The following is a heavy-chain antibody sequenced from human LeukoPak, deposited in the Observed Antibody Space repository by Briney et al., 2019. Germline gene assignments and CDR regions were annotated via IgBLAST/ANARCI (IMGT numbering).Heavy chain of an antibody. J-gene: IGHJ6*03. Sequence: ASVKVSCKASGGTFSSYAISWVRQAPGQGLEWMGRIIPTFGTANYAQKFQGRVTITTDESTSTAYMELSSLRSEDTAVYYCARAEGAAAVNLNYYYMDVWGKGTTVTVSS. D-gene: IGHD6-13*01. CDR1: GGTFSSYA. CDR3: ARAEGAAAVNLNYYYMDV. V-gene: IGHV1-69*05. CDR2: IIPTFGTA.